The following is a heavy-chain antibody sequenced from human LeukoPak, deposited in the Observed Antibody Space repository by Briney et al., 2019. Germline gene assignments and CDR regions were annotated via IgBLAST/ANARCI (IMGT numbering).Heavy chain of an antibody. D-gene: IGHD3-10*01. CDR1: GYTFSNYG. CDR3: ARDQSPYYGSGSYSPFDY. Sequence: AASVKVSCKASGYTFSNYGISWVRQAPGQGLEWMGWISAYNGNTNYAQKLQGRVTMTTDTSTSTAYMDLRSLRSDDTAVYHCARDQSPYYGSGSYSPFDYWGQGTLVTVSS. J-gene: IGHJ4*02. CDR2: ISAYNGNT. V-gene: IGHV1-18*04.